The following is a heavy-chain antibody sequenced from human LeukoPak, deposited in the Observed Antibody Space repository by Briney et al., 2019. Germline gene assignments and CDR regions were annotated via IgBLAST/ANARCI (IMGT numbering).Heavy chain of an antibody. CDR1: GYTFTGYY. Sequence: ASVKVSCKASGYTFTGYYMHWVRQAPGQGLEWMGWINPSSGGTNYAQKFQGRVTMTRDTSISTAYMDLGSLRSEDTAVYYCARDIVALGGFYYYFYGMDVWGQGTTVTVSS. CDR3: ARDIVALGGFYYYFYGMDV. CDR2: INPSSGGT. D-gene: IGHD5-12*01. J-gene: IGHJ6*02. V-gene: IGHV1-2*02.